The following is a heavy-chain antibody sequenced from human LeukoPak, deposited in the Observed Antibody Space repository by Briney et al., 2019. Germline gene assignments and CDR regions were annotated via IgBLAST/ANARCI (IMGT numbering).Heavy chain of an antibody. V-gene: IGHV3-23*01. D-gene: IGHD3-10*02. J-gene: IGHJ6*04. CDR2: ISGSSVTT. Sequence: GGSLRLSCAASGFTFRSYVMSWVRQAPGKGLEWVSTISGSSVTTYYADSVKGRFTISRDNAKNSLYLQMNSLRAEDTAVYYCAELGITMIGGVWGKGTTVTISS. CDR3: AELGITMIGGV. CDR1: GFTFRSYV.